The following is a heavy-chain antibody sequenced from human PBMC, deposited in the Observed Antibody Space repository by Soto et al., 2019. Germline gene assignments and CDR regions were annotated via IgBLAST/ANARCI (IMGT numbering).Heavy chain of an antibody. CDR3: AKDIAPLEDYDFWSGYYPGSDI. CDR1: GFTFDEYD. V-gene: IGHV3-9*01. CDR2: ISWNGNSV. J-gene: IGHJ3*02. D-gene: IGHD3-3*01. Sequence: EVQLVESGGGLVQPGRSLRLSCAASGFTFDEYDMHWVRQAPGKGLEWVSGISWNGNSVGYADSVKGRFTVSRDNAKNSLYLQMNSLRAEDTALYYCAKDIAPLEDYDFWSGYYPGSDIWGQGTMVTVSS.